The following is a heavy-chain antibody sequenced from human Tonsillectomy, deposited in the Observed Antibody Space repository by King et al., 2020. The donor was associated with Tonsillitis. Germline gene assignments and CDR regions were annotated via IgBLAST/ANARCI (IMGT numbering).Heavy chain of an antibody. Sequence: QLQESGPGLVKPSETLSLNCTVSGASISRSDYYWGWIRQSPGKGLEWIGSIYYSGGTYYNPSLKSRVTISIDTSKNQFSLKLSSVTAADTAVYYCARQADYGDYFDFWGQETLVTVSS. J-gene: IGHJ4*02. CDR3: ARQADYGDYFDF. CDR1: GASISRSDYY. CDR2: IYYSGGT. D-gene: IGHD4-17*01. V-gene: IGHV4-39*07.